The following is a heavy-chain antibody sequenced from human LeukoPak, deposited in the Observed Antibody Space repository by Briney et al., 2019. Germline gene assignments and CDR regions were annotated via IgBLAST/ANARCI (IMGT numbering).Heavy chain of an antibody. J-gene: IGHJ4*02. D-gene: IGHD3-16*01. V-gene: IGHV4-61*01. CDR2: IYYSGST. CDR1: GGSVSSRSYY. CDR3: ARVITVRGVIFDY. Sequence: SETLSLTCTVSGGSVSSRSYYWSRIRQPPGKGLEWLGYIYYSGSTNYNPSLKSRVTISVDTSKNQFSLKLSSVTAADTAVYYCARVITVRGVIFDYWGQGTLVTVSS.